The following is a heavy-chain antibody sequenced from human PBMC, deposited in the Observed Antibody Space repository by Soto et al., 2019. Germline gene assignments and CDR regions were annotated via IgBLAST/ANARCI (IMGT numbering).Heavy chain of an antibody. CDR2: IDNGGGT. V-gene: IGHV4-59*08. D-gene: IGHD3-10*01. Sequence: VQLQESGPGLVKPSETLSLTCTVSSDSRSSHKWSWIRQPPGKGLEWIGYIDNGGGTSYNPSLRSRVTMSVDTSTLQFTLKLSSVTAADTAVYYCVRQGFGVLHGLVDVWGQGTMVTVSS. J-gene: IGHJ6*02. CDR1: SDSRSSHK. CDR3: VRQGFGVLHGLVDV.